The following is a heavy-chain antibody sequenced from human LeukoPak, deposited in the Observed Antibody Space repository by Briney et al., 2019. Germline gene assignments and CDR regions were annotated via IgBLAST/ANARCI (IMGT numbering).Heavy chain of an antibody. CDR1: GGTFSSYA. Sequence: GSSVKVSCKASGGTFSSYAISWVRQAPGQGLEWMGRIIPIFGIANYAQKFQGRVAITADKYTSTAYMELRSLRSEDPAVYYCARSAYCGGDCYDHFDYWGQGTLVTVSS. V-gene: IGHV1-69*04. CDR2: IIPIFGIA. J-gene: IGHJ4*02. D-gene: IGHD2-21*02. CDR3: ARSAYCGGDCYDHFDY.